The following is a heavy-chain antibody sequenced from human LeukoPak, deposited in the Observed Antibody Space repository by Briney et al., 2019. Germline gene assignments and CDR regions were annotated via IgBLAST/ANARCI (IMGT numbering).Heavy chain of an antibody. Sequence: RPSETLSLTCTVSGGSISSSSYYWGWIRQPPGKGLEWIGSIYYSGSTYYNPSLKSRVTISVDTSKNQFSLKLSSVTAADTAVYYCARVGRRYTQQLYYFDYWGQGTLVTVSS. D-gene: IGHD6-13*01. V-gene: IGHV4-39*07. CDR3: ARVGRRYTQQLYYFDY. J-gene: IGHJ4*02. CDR2: IYYSGST. CDR1: GGSISSSSYY.